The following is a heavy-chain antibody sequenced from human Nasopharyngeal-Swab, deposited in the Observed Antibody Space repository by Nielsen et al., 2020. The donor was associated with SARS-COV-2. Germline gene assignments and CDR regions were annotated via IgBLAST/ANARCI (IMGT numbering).Heavy chain of an antibody. CDR1: GFTFSDYY. Sequence: GESLKISCAASGFTFSDYYMSWIRQAPGKGLEWVSYISSSGSTIYYADSVKGRFTISRDNAKNSLYLQMNSLRAEDTAVYYCARAGRRRSGYYWANDLWGRGTLVTVSS. CDR3: ARAGRRRSGYYWANDL. J-gene: IGHJ2*01. CDR2: ISSSGSTI. V-gene: IGHV3-11*01. D-gene: IGHD3-22*01.